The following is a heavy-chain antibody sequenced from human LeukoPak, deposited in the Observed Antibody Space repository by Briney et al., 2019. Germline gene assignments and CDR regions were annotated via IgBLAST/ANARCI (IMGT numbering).Heavy chain of an antibody. CDR3: ARVKWSSAWSGY. CDR2: ISNSGSTV. Sequence: PGGSLRLSCAASGFTFSNAWMNWVRQAPGKGLEWVSYISNSGSTVTYADSVKGRFTISRDNAKNSLYLQMSSLRVEDTAVYYCARVKWSSAWSGYWGQGVLVTVSS. CDR1: GFTFSNAW. J-gene: IGHJ4*02. D-gene: IGHD6-19*01. V-gene: IGHV3-48*01.